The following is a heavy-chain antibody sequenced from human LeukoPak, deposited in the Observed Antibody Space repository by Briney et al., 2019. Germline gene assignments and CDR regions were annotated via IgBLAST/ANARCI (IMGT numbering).Heavy chain of an antibody. CDR3: AKGPSPVLGGGSYFDY. Sequence: QAGGSLRLSCAASGFTFKRYGMSWVRQAPGKGLEWVSAISGSGGNTFYGDSVKGRFTISRDNSKHTLYLQMNSLRVEDTAVYYCAKGPSPVLGGGSYFDYWGQGSLVTVSS. V-gene: IGHV3-23*01. D-gene: IGHD3-16*01. CDR2: ISGSGGNT. J-gene: IGHJ4*02. CDR1: GFTFKRYG.